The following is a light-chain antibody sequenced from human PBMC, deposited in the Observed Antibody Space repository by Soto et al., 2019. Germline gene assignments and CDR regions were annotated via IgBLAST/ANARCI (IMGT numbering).Light chain of an antibody. CDR2: DVS. Sequence: EIRMTQSPGTLSVSPGERATLSCRAAQGVTTNFAWYQQKSGQSPRLLIYDVSNRATGVPARFSGSGSETDFTLTIRGLRSEDSAVYFCKQYNNWPFSFGQGTRLEIK. J-gene: IGKJ5*01. V-gene: IGKV3-15*01. CDR1: QGVTTN. CDR3: KQYNNWPFS.